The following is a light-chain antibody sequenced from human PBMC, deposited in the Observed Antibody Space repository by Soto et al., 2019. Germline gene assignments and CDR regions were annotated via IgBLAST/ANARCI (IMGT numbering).Light chain of an antibody. CDR3: CSYLGTYVWV. Sequence: QSAPTQPASVSGSPGQSITISCTRGSRDVGSYNHVSWYQQYPGKAPKLMIYEVTKRTSGVSNRFSGSKSGNTASLTISGLQAEDEADYYCCSYLGTYVWVFGGGTKLTVL. V-gene: IGLV2-23*02. CDR2: EVT. CDR1: SRDVGSYNH. J-gene: IGLJ3*02.